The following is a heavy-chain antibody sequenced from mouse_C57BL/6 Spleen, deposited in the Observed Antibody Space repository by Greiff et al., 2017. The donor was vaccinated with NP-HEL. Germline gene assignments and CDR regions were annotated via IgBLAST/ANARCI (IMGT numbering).Heavy chain of an antibody. D-gene: IGHD2-5*01. CDR3: ARRYSNYYYFDY. Sequence: VQLQQSGGGLVKPGGSLKLSCAASGFTFSDYGMHWVRQAPEQGLEWVAYISSGSSTIYYADTVKGRFTISRDNAKNTLCLQMTSLRSEDTAMYYCARRYSNYYYFDYWGQGTTLTVSS. J-gene: IGHJ2*01. CDR2: ISSGSSTI. CDR1: GFTFSDYG. V-gene: IGHV5-17*01.